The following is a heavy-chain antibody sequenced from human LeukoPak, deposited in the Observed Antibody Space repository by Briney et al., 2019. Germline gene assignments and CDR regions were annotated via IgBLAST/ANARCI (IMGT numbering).Heavy chain of an antibody. D-gene: IGHD1-1*01. CDR1: GFTSSSYW. Sequence: GGSLRLSCAASGFTSSSYWMSWVRQAPGKGLEWVANIKQDGSEKYYVDSVKGRFTISRDNAKNSLYLQMNSRRAEDTAVYYCARIEYNPARGFDPWGQGTLVTVSS. CDR2: IKQDGSEK. V-gene: IGHV3-7*01. J-gene: IGHJ5*02. CDR3: ARIEYNPARGFDP.